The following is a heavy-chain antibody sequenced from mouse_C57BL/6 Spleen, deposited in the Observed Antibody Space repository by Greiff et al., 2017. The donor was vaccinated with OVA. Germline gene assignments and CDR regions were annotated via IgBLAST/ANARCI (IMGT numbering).Heavy chain of an antibody. CDR2: IDPETGGT. V-gene: IGHV1-15*01. Sequence: QVQLQQSGAELVRPGASVTLSCKASGYTFTDYEMHWVKQTPVHGLEWIGAIDPETGGTAYNQKFKGKAILTADKSSSTAYMKLRSLTSEDSAVYYCTRSGTGPAWFAYWGQGTLVTVSA. J-gene: IGHJ3*01. D-gene: IGHD4-1*01. CDR1: GYTFTDYE. CDR3: TRSGTGPAWFAY.